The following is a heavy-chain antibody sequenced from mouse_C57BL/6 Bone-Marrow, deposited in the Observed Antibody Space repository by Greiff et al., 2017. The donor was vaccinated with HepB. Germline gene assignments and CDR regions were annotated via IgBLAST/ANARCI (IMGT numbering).Heavy chain of an antibody. V-gene: IGHV2-4*01. D-gene: IGHD1-1*01. CDR1: GFSLTSYG. Sequence: VQLQQSGPGLVQPSQSLSITCTVSGFSLTSYGVHWVRQPPGKGLEWLGVIWSGGSTDYYAAFISRLGISKDNSKSQVFFKMNSLQAYDTAIYYCSKNYYVSSYVGFAYWGPVALVTVSA. CDR2: IWSGGST. J-gene: IGHJ3*01. CDR3: SKNYYVSSYVGFAY.